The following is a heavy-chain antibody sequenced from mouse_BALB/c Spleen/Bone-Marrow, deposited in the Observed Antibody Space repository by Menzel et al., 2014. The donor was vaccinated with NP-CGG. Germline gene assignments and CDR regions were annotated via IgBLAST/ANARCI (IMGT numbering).Heavy chain of an antibody. CDR1: GFDFSRFW. D-gene: IGHD1-1*01. V-gene: IGHV4-1*02. CDR2: INPDSSTI. CDR3: ARRYGSSYRYWYFDV. Sequence: DVKLQESGGGLVQPGGSLKVSCAASGFDFSRFWMSWVRQAPGKGLEWIGEINPDSSTINYTPSLKDKFIISRDSAKNTLYLQMSKVRSEDTALYYCARRYGSSYRYWYFDVWGAGTTVTVSS. J-gene: IGHJ1*01.